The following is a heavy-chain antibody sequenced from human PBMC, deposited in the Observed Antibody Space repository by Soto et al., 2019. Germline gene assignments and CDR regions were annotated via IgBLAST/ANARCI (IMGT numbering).Heavy chain of an antibody. CDR1: GFTFSSYA. V-gene: IGHV3-23*01. CDR3: AKGNKRDYYYYYMDV. J-gene: IGHJ6*03. Sequence: GGSLRLSCAASGFTFSSYAMSWVRQAPGKGLEWVSAISGSGGSTYYADSVKGRFTISRDNSKNTLYLQMNSLRAEDTAVYYCAKGNKRDYYYYYMDVWGKGTTVTVSS. CDR2: ISGSGGST.